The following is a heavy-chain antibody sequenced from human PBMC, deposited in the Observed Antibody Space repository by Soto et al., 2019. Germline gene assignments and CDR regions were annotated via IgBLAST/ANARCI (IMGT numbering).Heavy chain of an antibody. D-gene: IGHD3-3*01. CDR1: GFTFSSCA. Sequence: VSLRLSCSASGFTFSSCAMHWVRQAPGKGLEYVSAISSNGGSTYYADSVKGRFTISRDNSKNTLYLQMSSLRAEDTAVYYCVKTRPPDFWSGYYESLDYYGMDVWGQGTTVTVSS. V-gene: IGHV3-64D*06. CDR3: VKTRPPDFWSGYYESLDYYGMDV. CDR2: ISSNGGST. J-gene: IGHJ6*02.